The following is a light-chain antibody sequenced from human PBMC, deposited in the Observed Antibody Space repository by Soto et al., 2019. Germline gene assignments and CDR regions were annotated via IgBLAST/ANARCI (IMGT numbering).Light chain of an antibody. CDR1: QSVSSC. CDR3: QKYNTYPYT. J-gene: IGKJ2*01. Sequence: DIQMTQSPSTLSASVGDRVTITCRASQSVSSCLAWYQQKPGKAPKLLIYKASTSESGVPSRFSGSGSGTEFTLTISSLQPDDFATYYCQKYNTYPYTFGQGTKLEVK. CDR2: KAS. V-gene: IGKV1-5*03.